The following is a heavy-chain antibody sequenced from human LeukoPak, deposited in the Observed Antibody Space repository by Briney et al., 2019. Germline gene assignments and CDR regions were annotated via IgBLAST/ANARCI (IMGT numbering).Heavy chain of an antibody. D-gene: IGHD2-21*02. Sequence: PGGSLRLSCAASGFXFSSYSINWVRQAPGKGLEWVSYISSSSNTIYYADSAKGRFTISRDNAKNSLFLQMNSLRDEDTSVYYCARAVTVVTRGGLVFDYWGQGTLVTVSS. V-gene: IGHV3-48*02. CDR2: ISSSSNTI. CDR3: ARAVTVVTRGGLVFDY. J-gene: IGHJ4*02. CDR1: GFXFSSYS.